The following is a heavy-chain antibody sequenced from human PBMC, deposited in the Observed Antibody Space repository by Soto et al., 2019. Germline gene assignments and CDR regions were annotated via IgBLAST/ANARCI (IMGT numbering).Heavy chain of an antibody. CDR2: IYYSGST. Sequence: QLLLRESGPGLVKPSETLSLTCTVSGGSITSSSYYWGWIRQPPGKGLEWIGSIYYSGSTYYNPSLKRRVTISVDTSKIQFSLKLSSVTAADTAVYYCVTQEVGGSYVYTFDPWGQGTLVTVSS. J-gene: IGHJ5*02. CDR3: VTQEVGGSYVYTFDP. V-gene: IGHV4-39*01. D-gene: IGHD1-26*01. CDR1: GGSITSSSYY.